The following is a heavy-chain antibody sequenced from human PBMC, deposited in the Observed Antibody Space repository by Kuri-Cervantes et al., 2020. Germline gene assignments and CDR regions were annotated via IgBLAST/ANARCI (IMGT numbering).Heavy chain of an antibody. J-gene: IGHJ3*02. CDR3: AKDLIAAAKGRGVDAFDI. CDR1: GFTFDDYA. V-gene: IGHV3-9*01. CDR2: ISWNSGSI. D-gene: IGHD6-13*01. Sequence: GGSLRLSCAASGFTFDDYAMHWVRQAPGKGLEWVSGISWNSGSIGYADSVKGRFTISRDNAKNSLYLQMNSLRAEDTALYYCAKDLIAAAKGRGVDAFDIWGQGTVVTVSS.